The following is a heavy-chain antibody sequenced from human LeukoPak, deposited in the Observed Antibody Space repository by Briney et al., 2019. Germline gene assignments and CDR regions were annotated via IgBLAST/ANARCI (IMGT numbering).Heavy chain of an antibody. CDR2: IYYSGST. V-gene: IGHV4-59*01. D-gene: IGHD6-19*01. Sequence: SETLSLTCTVSGGSISPYYWNWVRQTPGRGLEWIGYIYYSGSTNYNPPLKSRVTISVDTSKNQFSLKLSSVTAADTAVYYCARKAYSSGWRNFDYWGQGTLVTVSS. CDR3: ARKAYSSGWRNFDY. CDR1: GGSISPYY. J-gene: IGHJ4*02.